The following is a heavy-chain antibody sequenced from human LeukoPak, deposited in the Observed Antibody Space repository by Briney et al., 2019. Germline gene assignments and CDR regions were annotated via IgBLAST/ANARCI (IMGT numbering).Heavy chain of an antibody. Sequence: GGSLRLSCAASGFTFTSYNMNWVRQAPGKGLEWVSSISSSSSYIYYADSVKGRFTISRDNAKNSLYLQMNSLRAEDTAVYYCARGGQDIVVVPAATQRYYYYYMDVWGKGTTVTVSS. D-gene: IGHD2-2*01. CDR1: GFTFTSYN. CDR3: ARGGQDIVVVPAATQRYYYYYMDV. V-gene: IGHV3-21*01. J-gene: IGHJ6*03. CDR2: ISSSSSYI.